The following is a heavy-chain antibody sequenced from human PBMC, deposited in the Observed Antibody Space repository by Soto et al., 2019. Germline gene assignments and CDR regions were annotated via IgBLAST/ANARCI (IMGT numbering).Heavy chain of an antibody. D-gene: IGHD3-10*01. J-gene: IGHJ4*02. Sequence: QVQLQQWGAGLLKPSETLSLTCAVYGGSFSGYYWSWIRQPPGKGLEWIGEINHSGSTNYNPSLKGRVTISVDTSKNQFSLKLSSVTAADTAVYYCARGGITMVRGVINEDWGQGTLVTVSS. V-gene: IGHV4-34*01. CDR2: INHSGST. CDR3: ARGGITMVRGVINED. CDR1: GGSFSGYY.